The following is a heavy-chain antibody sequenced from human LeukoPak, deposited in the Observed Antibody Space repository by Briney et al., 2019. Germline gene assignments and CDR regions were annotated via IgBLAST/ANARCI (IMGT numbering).Heavy chain of an antibody. J-gene: IGHJ5*02. CDR2: ISGYNGNT. CDR3: ARGQGVVVVPAAIVH. V-gene: IGHV1-18*01. Sequence: ASVKVSCKASGYTFTTYGINWVRQAPGQGLEWMGWISGYNGNTNYAQKVQGRVTMTSDTSTSTAYMELRSLRSDDTAVYYCARGQGVVVVPAAIVHWGQGTLVTVSS. CDR1: GYTFTTYG. D-gene: IGHD2-2*01.